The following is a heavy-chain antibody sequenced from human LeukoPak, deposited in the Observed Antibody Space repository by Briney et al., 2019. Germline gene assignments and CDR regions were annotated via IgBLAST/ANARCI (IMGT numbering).Heavy chain of an antibody. D-gene: IGHD2-2*02. J-gene: IGHJ4*02. CDR1: GFTFSSYS. CDR2: ISSSSNYI. Sequence: GGSLRLSCAASGFTFSSYSMNWVRQAPGKGLEWVSSISSSSNYIYYADSVKGRFTISRDNAKNSLYLQMNSLRAEDTAVYYCAKDRAWEVPAAIGGLDYWGQGTLVTVSS. CDR3: AKDRAWEVPAAIGGLDY. V-gene: IGHV3-21*01.